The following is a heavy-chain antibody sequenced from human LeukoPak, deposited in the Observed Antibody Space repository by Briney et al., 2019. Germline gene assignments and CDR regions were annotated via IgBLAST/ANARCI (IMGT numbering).Heavy chain of an antibody. CDR2: IYYSGST. CDR3: ARDRITMVRGPYFDY. D-gene: IGHD3-10*01. CDR1: GGSISSGDYY. V-gene: IGHV4-30-4*08. J-gene: IGHJ4*02. Sequence: SETLSLTCAVSGGSISSGDYYWSWIRQPPGKGLEWIGYIYYSGSTYYNPSLKSRVTISVDTSKNQFSLKLSSVTAADTAVYYCARDRITMVRGPYFDYWGQGTLVTVSS.